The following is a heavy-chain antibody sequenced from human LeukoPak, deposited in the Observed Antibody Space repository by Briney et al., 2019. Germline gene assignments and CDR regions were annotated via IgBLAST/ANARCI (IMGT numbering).Heavy chain of an antibody. CDR1: GFTFSSYG. J-gene: IGHJ4*02. V-gene: IGHV3-30*03. CDR3: ATEISGYLTGFDY. CDR2: ISYDGSNK. Sequence: GGSLRLSCAASGFTFSSYGMHWVRQAPGKGLEWVAVISYDGSNKYYADSVKGRFTISRDNSKNTLYLQMNSLRAEDTAVYYCATEISGYLTGFDYWGQGTLVTVSS. D-gene: IGHD3-9*01.